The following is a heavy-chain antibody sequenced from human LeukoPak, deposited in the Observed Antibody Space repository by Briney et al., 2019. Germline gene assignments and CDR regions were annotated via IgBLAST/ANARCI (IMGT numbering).Heavy chain of an antibody. CDR2: ISAYNGNT. J-gene: IGHJ4*02. Sequence: RVASVKVSCKASGYTFTSYGISWVRQAPGQGLEWMGWISAYNGNTNYAQKFQGRVTMTEDTSTDTAYMELSSLRSEDTAVYYCATSSKWELDDSRLDYWGQGTLVTVSS. CDR3: ATSSKWELDDSRLDY. V-gene: IGHV1-18*01. D-gene: IGHD1-26*01. CDR1: GYTFTSYG.